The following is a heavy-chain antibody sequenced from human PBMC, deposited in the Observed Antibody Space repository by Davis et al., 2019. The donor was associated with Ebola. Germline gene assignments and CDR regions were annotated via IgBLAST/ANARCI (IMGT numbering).Heavy chain of an antibody. D-gene: IGHD2-2*01. CDR2: ISSDGSDT. J-gene: IGHJ4*02. Sequence: PGGSLRLSCAASGFTFSSFWMHWVRQAPGKGLVWVSRISSDGSDTTYADAVKGRFTISRDSAKNTLYLQMNSLRVEDTAVYYCARVQVSGAAADKFDYWGQGTLVTVSS. V-gene: IGHV3-74*03. CDR3: ARVQVSGAAADKFDY. CDR1: GFTFSSFW.